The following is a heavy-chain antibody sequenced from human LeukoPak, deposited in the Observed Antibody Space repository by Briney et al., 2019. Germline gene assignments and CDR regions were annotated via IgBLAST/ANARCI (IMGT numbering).Heavy chain of an antibody. CDR1: GFTFDDYG. D-gene: IGHD4-17*01. J-gene: IGHJ4*02. V-gene: IGHV3-20*04. CDR3: ARGQNDYGDYYYSDY. Sequence: GGSLRLSCAASGFTFDDYGMSWVRQAPGKGLEWVSGINWNGGSTGYADSVKGRFTISRDNAKNSLYLQMNSLRAEDTALYYCARGQNDYGDYYYSDYWGQGTLGTVSS. CDR2: INWNGGST.